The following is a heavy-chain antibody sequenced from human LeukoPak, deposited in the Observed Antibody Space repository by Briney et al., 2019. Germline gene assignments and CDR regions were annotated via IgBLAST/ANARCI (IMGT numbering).Heavy chain of an antibody. D-gene: IGHD3-22*01. Sequence: GRSLRLSCAASGFRFDNYAMHWVRQAPGKGLEWVSSISWNTDIISYADSVKGRFTISRNNAKNSLYLQMNSLQTEDTALYYCAKDIGPLTYHYDTSGYSGAFDYWGQGTLVTVSS. CDR3: AKDIGPLTYHYDTSGYSGAFDY. V-gene: IGHV3-9*01. CDR2: ISWNTDII. CDR1: GFRFDNYA. J-gene: IGHJ4*02.